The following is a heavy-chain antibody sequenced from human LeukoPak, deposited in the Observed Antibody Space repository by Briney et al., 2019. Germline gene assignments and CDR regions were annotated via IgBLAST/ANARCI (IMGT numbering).Heavy chain of an antibody. CDR3: ARGRRYSSSWYGAYYFDY. V-gene: IGHV4-34*01. Sequence: SETLSLTCAVYGGSFSGYYWSWIRQPPGKGLEWIGEINHSVSTNYTPSLKSRVTISLDTSKNQFSLKLSSVTAADTAVYYCARGRRYSSSWYGAYYFDYWGQRTLVTVSS. D-gene: IGHD6-13*01. J-gene: IGHJ4*02. CDR1: GGSFSGYY. CDR2: INHSVST.